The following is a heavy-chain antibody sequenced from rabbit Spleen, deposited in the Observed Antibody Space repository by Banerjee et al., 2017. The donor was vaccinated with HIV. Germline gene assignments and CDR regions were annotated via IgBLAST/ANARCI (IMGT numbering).Heavy chain of an antibody. V-gene: IGHV1S40*01. J-gene: IGHJ6*01. CDR1: EVSFSKTPY. Sequence: QPLEEPGGDLVKPGPSLPLPCTASEVSFSKTPYITWARQAPGKGLEWIACIHIGSSTVTYFASWAKGRFTISKTASTTVTLQMTSLTAADTATYFCARDTSSSFASYGMDLWGPGTLVTVS. CDR2: IHIGSSTVT. D-gene: IGHD1-1*01. CDR3: ARDTSSSFASYGMDL.